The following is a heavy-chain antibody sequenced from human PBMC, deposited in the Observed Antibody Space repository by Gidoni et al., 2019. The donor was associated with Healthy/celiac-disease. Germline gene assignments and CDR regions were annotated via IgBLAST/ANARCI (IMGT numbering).Heavy chain of an antibody. V-gene: IGHV1-18*01. CDR1: GYTFTSYG. CDR3: ARHTSAVTTEEGWFDP. D-gene: IGHD4-17*01. J-gene: IGHJ5*02. CDR2: ISAYNGNT. Sequence: QVQLVQSGAEVKKPGASVKVSCKASGYTFTSYGISWVRHAPGQGLEWMGWISAYNGNTNYAQKFQGRVTMTTDTSTSTAYMELRSLRSDDTAVYYCARHTSAVTTEEGWFDPWGQGTLVTVSS.